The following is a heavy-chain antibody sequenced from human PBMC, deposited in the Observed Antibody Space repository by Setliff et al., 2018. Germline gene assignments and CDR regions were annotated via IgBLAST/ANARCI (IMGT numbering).Heavy chain of an antibody. CDR3: ARTGTYRYFDY. V-gene: IGHV4-39*01. Sequence: SETLSLTCTVSGASISGGTYYWAWIRQPPGKGLEWIGRIHYRGTTHSNASLASRLTISVDTAKNQFSLKLTSVTAADTAVYYCARTGTYRYFDYWGQGTRVTVSS. J-gene: IGHJ4*02. CDR1: GASISGGTYY. D-gene: IGHD1-1*01. CDR2: IHYRGTT.